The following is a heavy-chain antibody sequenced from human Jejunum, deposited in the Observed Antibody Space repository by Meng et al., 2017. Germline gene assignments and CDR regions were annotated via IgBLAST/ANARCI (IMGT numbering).Heavy chain of an antibody. CDR3: ARDFCSGGSCYYFDY. CDR2: INPKSGAA. D-gene: IGHD2-15*01. CDR1: GYTFTAYY. V-gene: IGHV1-2*06. J-gene: IGHJ4*02. Sequence: ASVKVSCKASGYTFTAYYLHWVRQAPGQGLEGMGRINPKSGAADYAQKFQGRVTMTRDTSINTAYMELSSLRSDDTAVYYCARDFCSGGSCYYFDYWGQGTLVTVSS.